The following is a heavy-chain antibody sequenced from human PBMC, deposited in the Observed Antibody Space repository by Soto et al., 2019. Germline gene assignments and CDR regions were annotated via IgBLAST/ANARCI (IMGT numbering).Heavy chain of an antibody. CDR1: GYSFTSYW. CDR3: ARKGKVYYVILTGYTYYYGMDV. CDR2: IDPSDSYT. Sequence: PGESLKISCKGSGYSFTSYWISWVRQMPGKGLEWMGRIDPSDSYTNYSPSFQGHVTISADKSISTAYLQWSSLKGSDTAMYYCARKGKVYYVILTGYTYYYGMDVWGQGTTVTVSS. J-gene: IGHJ6*02. D-gene: IGHD3-9*01. V-gene: IGHV5-10-1*01.